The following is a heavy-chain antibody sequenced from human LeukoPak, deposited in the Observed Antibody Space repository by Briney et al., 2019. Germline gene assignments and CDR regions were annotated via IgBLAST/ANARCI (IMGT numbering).Heavy chain of an antibody. Sequence: PGGSLRLSCAASGFTFSSYWMHWVRQAPGKGLVWVSRINTDGSSTSYADSVKGRFTISRDNAKNTLYLQMNSLRAEDTAVYYCARGGFHDFWMWLASTENNDDAFDTWGQGTMVTVSS. V-gene: IGHV3-74*01. CDR3: ARGGFHDFWMWLASTENNDDAFDT. CDR2: INTDGSST. J-gene: IGHJ3*02. CDR1: GFTFSSYW. D-gene: IGHD3-3*01.